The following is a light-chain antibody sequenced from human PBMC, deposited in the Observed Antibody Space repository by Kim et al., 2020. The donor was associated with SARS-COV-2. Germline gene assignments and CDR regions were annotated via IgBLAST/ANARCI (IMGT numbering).Light chain of an antibody. Sequence: SLSPGDRATLSCRASQSVDGYLAWLQQKPGQAPRLLISNASNRAAGVPARFSGSGSGTDFTLTISSLEAEDFAVYYCQQRRKSITFGQGTRLEIK. J-gene: IGKJ5*01. CDR2: NAS. CDR1: QSVDGY. V-gene: IGKV3-11*01. CDR3: QQRRKSIT.